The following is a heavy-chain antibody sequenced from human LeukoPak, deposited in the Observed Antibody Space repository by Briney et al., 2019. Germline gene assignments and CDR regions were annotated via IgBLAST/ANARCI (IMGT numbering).Heavy chain of an antibody. D-gene: IGHD1-1*01. J-gene: IGHJ4*02. CDR3: ARDPIALSRPIDY. V-gene: IGHV4-30-4*08. CDR1: GDSISSGDHY. CDR2: VYYSGST. Sequence: RSSETLSLTCNVSGDSISSGDHYWSWIRQSPGKGLEWIGYVYYSGSTYSNPSLKSRLIISVDTSKNQFSLKLRYVTAADTAVYYCARDPIALSRPIDYWGRGTLVTVSS.